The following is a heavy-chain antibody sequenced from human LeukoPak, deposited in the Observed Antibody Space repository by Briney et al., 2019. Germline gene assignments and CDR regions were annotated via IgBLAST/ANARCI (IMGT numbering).Heavy chain of an antibody. V-gene: IGHV4-61*02. CDR3: VYIEYSSSWYVDY. Sequence: SETLSLTCTVSSGSISTSNYYWSWIRQPPGKGLEWIGRIYTSGSTNYNPSLKSRVTMSVDTSKNQFSLKLSSVTAADTAVYYCVYIEYSSSWYVDYWGQGTLVTVSS. CDR1: SGSISTSNYY. CDR2: IYTSGST. J-gene: IGHJ4*02. D-gene: IGHD6-13*01.